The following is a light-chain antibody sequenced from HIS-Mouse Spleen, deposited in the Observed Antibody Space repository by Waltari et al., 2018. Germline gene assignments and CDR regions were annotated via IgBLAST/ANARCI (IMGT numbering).Light chain of an antibody. CDR3: YSTDSSGNHRV. Sequence: SYELPQPPSVPVSPGQTARLTCPGDALPNKAAYWYQQKTGQAPVLVIYEDSKRPSGIPERFSGSSSGTMATLTISGAQVEDEADYYCYSTDSSGNHRVFGGGTKLTVL. CDR2: EDS. J-gene: IGLJ2*01. CDR1: ALPNKA. V-gene: IGLV3-10*01.